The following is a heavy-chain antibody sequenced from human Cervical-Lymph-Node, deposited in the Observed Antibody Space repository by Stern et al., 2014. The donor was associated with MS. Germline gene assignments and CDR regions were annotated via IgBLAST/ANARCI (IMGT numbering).Heavy chain of an antibody. D-gene: IGHD2-15*01. CDR2: ISYDGSNK. V-gene: IGHV3-30*01. Sequence: VHLVESGGGVVQPGRSLRLSCAASGFTFSSYAMHWVRQAPGKGLEWVAVISYDGSNKYYADSVKGRFTISRDNSKNTLYLQMNSLRAEDTAVYYCARGGYCSGGSCLDVWGQGTTVTVSS. CDR1: GFTFSSYA. J-gene: IGHJ6*02. CDR3: ARGGYCSGGSCLDV.